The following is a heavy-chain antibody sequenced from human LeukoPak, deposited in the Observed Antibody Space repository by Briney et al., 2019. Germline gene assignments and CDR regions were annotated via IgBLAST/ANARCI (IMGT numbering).Heavy chain of an antibody. V-gene: IGHV3-21*01. CDR2: ISSSSSYI. CDR1: GFMFSSYS. CDR3: ARDRGSQQRSFDC. Sequence: PGGSLRLSCAASGFMFSSYSRNWVRQAAGKGLDWVSSISSSSSYIYYADSVKGRFTISRDNAKTSLYLQMNSLRAEDTAVYYCARDRGSQQRSFDCWGQGTLVTVSS. D-gene: IGHD6-13*01. J-gene: IGHJ4*02.